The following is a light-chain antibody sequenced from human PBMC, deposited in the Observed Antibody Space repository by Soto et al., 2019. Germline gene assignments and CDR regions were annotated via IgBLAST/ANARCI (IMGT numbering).Light chain of an antibody. CDR2: EVT. V-gene: IGLV2-8*01. Sequence: QSALTQPPSASESPGQSVTISCTGTSSDIGTFNYVSWYQQHPDKAPKLMIYEVTQRPSGVPDRFSGSKSGNTASLTVSGLQAEDEADYYCSSYAGNNKLVFGGGTKVTVL. CDR3: SSYAGNNKLV. CDR1: SSDIGTFNY. J-gene: IGLJ3*02.